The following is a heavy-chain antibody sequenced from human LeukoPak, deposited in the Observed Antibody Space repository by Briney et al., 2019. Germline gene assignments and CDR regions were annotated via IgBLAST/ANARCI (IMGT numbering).Heavy chain of an antibody. Sequence: GGSLRLSCAASGLTLSSYWMSWVRQAPGKGLEWVANIRQDGSVQNYVDSVKGRFTISRDNPKNSVYLQMSSLRAEDTAVYYCLVTTRSRGFDYWGQGTLVTVSS. CDR3: LVTTRSRGFDY. CDR1: GLTLSSYW. CDR2: IRQDGSVQ. V-gene: IGHV3-7*01. D-gene: IGHD1/OR15-1a*01. J-gene: IGHJ4*02.